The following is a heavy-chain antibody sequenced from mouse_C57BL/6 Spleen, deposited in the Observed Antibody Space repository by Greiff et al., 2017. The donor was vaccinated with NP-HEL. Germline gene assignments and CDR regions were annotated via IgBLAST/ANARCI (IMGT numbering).Heavy chain of an antibody. CDR3: TTRRNYYYGSRERDYYAMDD. V-gene: IGHV14-4*01. J-gene: IGHJ4*01. CDR2: IDPENGDT. D-gene: IGHD1-1*01. CDR1: GFNIKDDY. Sequence: VQLQQSGAELVRPGASVKLSCTASGFNIKDDYMHWVKQRPEQGLEWIGWIDPENGDTEYASKFQGKATITADTSSNTAYLQLSSLTSEDTAVYYCTTRRNYYYGSRERDYYAMDDWGQGTSVTVSS.